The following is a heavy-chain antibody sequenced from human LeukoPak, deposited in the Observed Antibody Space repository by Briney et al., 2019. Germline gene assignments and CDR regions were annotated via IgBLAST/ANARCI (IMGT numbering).Heavy chain of an antibody. CDR2: ISSNGGST. CDR3: ASERSGSYGY. Sequence: GGSLRLSCAASGFTFSSYAMHWVRQAPGKGLEYVSAISSNGGSTYYANSVKGRFTISRDNSKNTLYLQMGSLRAEDMAVYYCASERSGSYGYWGQGTLVTVSS. CDR1: GFTFSSYA. D-gene: IGHD3-10*01. J-gene: IGHJ4*02. V-gene: IGHV3-64*01.